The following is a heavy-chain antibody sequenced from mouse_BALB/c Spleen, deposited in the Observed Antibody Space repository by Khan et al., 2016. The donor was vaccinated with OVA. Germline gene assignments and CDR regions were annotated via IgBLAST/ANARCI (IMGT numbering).Heavy chain of an antibody. D-gene: IGHD2-1*01. CDR1: GFTFSSFG. J-gene: IGHJ4*01. CDR3: ARNGNLRGENAIDY. Sequence: EVMLVESGGGLVQPGGSRKLSCAASGFTFSSFGIHWVRQAPEKGLEWVAYISSGSSTIYYADTVKGRFTISRDNPKNTLFMQMTSLRSEATAMYDCARNGNLRGENAIDYWGQGTSVTVSS. V-gene: IGHV5-17*02. CDR2: ISSGSSTI.